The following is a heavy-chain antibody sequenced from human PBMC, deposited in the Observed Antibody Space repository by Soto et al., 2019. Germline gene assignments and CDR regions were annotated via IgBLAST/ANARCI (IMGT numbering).Heavy chain of an antibody. J-gene: IGHJ4*02. CDR3: ARNRRGGGYYFDS. Sequence: EVQLVESGGGVGRPGGSLRLSCTASGFIFDDYGMNCVRQTPDKGREWVAFVNRSGEQARYGDSMKRRFTVSRDNSRNSLYLQIDSLRVEDTAFYYCARNRRGGGYYFDSWGQGALVTVSS. CDR2: VNRSGEQA. V-gene: IGHV3-20*04. CDR1: GFIFDDYG.